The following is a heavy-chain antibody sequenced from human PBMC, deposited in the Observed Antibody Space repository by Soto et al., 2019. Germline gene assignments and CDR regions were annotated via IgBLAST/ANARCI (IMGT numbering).Heavy chain of an antibody. CDR2: IYYSGST. CDR3: AREGVGYCSGGSCYSESHYYYYMDV. J-gene: IGHJ6*03. Sequence: SETLSLTCTVSGGSISSYYWSWIRQPPGKGLEWIGYIYYSGSTNYNPSLKSRVTISVDTSKNQFSLKLSSVTAADTAVYYCAREGVGYCSGGSCYSESHYYYYMDVWGKGTTVTVSS. CDR1: GGSISSYY. V-gene: IGHV4-59*01. D-gene: IGHD2-15*01.